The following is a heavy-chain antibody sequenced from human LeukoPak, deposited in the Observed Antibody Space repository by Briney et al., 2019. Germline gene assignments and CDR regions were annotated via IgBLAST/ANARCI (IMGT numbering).Heavy chain of an antibody. CDR3: ARADRYYDILTGYPQYYFDF. V-gene: IGHV4-30-2*01. J-gene: IGHJ4*02. CDR2: IHHSGST. Sequence: SETLSLTCTVSGGSIRSGDSSWSWIRQPPGKGLEWIGYIHHSGSTYYNPALKSRVTISVDRSKNQFSLKLSSVTAADTAVYYCARADRYYDILTGYPQYYFDFWGQGTLVTVSS. D-gene: IGHD3-9*01. CDR1: GGSIRSGDSS.